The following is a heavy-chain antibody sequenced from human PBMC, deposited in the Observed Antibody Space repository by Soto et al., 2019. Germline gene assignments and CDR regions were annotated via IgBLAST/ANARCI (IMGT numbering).Heavy chain of an antibody. D-gene: IGHD6-19*01. CDR1: GFTFSSYG. CDR3: AKDLEQWLAPTSTPDY. V-gene: IGHV3-30*18. CDR2: ISYDGSNK. Sequence: GGSLRLSCAASGFTFSSYGMHWVRQAPGKGLEWVAVISYDGSNKYYADSVKGRFTISRDNSKNTLYLQMNSLRAEDTAVYYCAKDLEQWLAPTSTPDYWRQGTLVTVSS. J-gene: IGHJ4*02.